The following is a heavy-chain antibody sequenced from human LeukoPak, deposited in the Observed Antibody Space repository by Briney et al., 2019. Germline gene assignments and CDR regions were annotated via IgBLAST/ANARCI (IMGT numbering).Heavy chain of an antibody. CDR2: INPNSGGT. V-gene: IGHV1-2*02. CDR3: ARDNWDIVVVPAAMPSNDY. CDR1: GYTFTGYY. Sequence: GASVKVSCKASGYTFTGYYMHWVRQAPGQGLEWMGWINPNSGGTNYAQKFQGRVTMTRDTSISTAYMELSRLRSDDTAVYYCARDNWDIVVVPAAMPSNDYWGQGTLVTVSS. D-gene: IGHD2-2*01. J-gene: IGHJ4*02.